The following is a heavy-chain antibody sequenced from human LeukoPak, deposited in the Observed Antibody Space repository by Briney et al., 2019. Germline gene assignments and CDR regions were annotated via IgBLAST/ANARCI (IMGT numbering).Heavy chain of an antibody. J-gene: IGHJ4*02. Sequence: GGSLRLSCAASGFTFSDYYMSWIRQAPGKGLEWVSYISSSGSTIYYADSVKGRFTISRDNAKNSLYLQMNSLRAEDTAVYYCASLNLLLWFGDDYGGQGTLVTVSS. CDR3: ASLNLLLWFGDDY. V-gene: IGHV3-11*04. D-gene: IGHD3-10*01. CDR1: GFTFSDYY. CDR2: ISSSGSTI.